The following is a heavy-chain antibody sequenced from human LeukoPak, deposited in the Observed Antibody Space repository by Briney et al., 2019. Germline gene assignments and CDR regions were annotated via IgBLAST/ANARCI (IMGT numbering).Heavy chain of an antibody. CDR2: IKQDGSEK. J-gene: IGHJ4*02. V-gene: IGHV3-7*01. D-gene: IGHD2-15*01. CDR3: ARSGIQQYCSGVSCYWYYFDY. CDR1: GFTFSSYW. Sequence: GGSLRLSCAASGFTFSSYWMSWVRQAPGKGLEWVANIKQDGSEKYYVDSVKGRFTISRDNAKNSLYLQMNSLRAEDTAVYYCARSGIQQYCSGVSCYWYYFDYWGQGTLVTVSS.